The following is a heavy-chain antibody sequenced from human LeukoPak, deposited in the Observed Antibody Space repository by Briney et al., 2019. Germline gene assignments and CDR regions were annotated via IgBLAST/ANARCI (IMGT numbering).Heavy chain of an antibody. CDR1: GFTFSSYG. CDR2: ISGSGGST. Sequence: GGSLRLSCAASGFTFSSYGMSWVRQAPGKGLEWVSAISGSGGSTYYADSVKGRFTISRDNAKNSLYLQMNSLRAEDTAVYYCARDRHYYYDSSGPDESGVPVGYWGQGTLVTVSS. J-gene: IGHJ4*02. CDR3: ARDRHYYYDSSGPDESGVPVGY. D-gene: IGHD3-22*01. V-gene: IGHV3-23*01.